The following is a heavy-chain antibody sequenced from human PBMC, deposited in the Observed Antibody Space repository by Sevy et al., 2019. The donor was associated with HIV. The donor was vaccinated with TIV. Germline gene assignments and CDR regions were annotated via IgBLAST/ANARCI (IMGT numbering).Heavy chain of an antibody. J-gene: IGHJ6*02. CDR2: IKKDGSEK. CDR3: ARDCSSTTCLWGLDV. CDR1: GFTFSNYW. D-gene: IGHD2-2*01. Sequence: GGSLRLSCAASGFTFSNYWMSWVRQAPGKGLEWVANIKKDGSEKYYVDSVKGRFTISREDAKNSLYLQMNSLRDDDTAVYYCARDCSSTTCLWGLDVWGQGTTVTVSS. V-gene: IGHV3-7*03.